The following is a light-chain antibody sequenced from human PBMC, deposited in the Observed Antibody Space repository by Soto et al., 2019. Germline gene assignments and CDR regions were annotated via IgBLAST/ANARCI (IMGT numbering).Light chain of an antibody. Sequence: QSVLTQPPSVSGAPGPRVTISCTGSSSNIGSTYDVQWYQQLPGTAPKLLIHGNTNRPSGVPDRFSGSKSGTSASLAITGLQADDEADYYCQSYDASLSVHYVFGTGTKLTVL. CDR2: GNT. J-gene: IGLJ1*01. CDR3: QSYDASLSVHYV. V-gene: IGLV1-40*01. CDR1: SSNIGSTYD.